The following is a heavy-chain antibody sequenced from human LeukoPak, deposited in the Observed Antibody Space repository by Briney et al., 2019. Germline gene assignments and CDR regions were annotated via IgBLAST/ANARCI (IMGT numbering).Heavy chain of an antibody. D-gene: IGHD3-10*01. CDR2: IYYSGST. Sequence: SETLSLTCTVSGGSISSYYWSWIRQPPGKGLEWIGYIYYSGSTNYNPSLKSRVTISVDTSKNQFSLKLSSVTAADTDVYYCARGGLYGSGSYSHYFDYWGQGTLVTVSS. CDR1: GGSISSYY. J-gene: IGHJ4*02. V-gene: IGHV4-59*01. CDR3: ARGGLYGSGSYSHYFDY.